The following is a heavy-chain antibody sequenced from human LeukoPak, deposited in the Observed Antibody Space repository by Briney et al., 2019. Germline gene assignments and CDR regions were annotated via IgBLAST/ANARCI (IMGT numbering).Heavy chain of an antibody. CDR2: ISGSGGST. J-gene: IGHJ4*02. CDR1: GFTFSSYA. Sequence: PGGSLRLSCAASGFTFSSYAMSWVRQAPGKGLEWVLAISGSGGSTYYADSVKGRFTISRDNSKNALYLQMNSLRAEDTAVYYCAITFSGYASKFDYWGQGTLVTVSS. V-gene: IGHV3-23*01. CDR3: AITFSGYASKFDY. D-gene: IGHD5-12*01.